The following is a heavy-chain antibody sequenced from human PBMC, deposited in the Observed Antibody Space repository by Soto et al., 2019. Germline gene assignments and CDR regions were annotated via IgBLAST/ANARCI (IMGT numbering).Heavy chain of an antibody. CDR3: ARVLTGSWNWFDP. Sequence: PGGSLRLSCAASGFTFSSYWMHWVRQAPGKGLVWVSRINSDGSRTNYADSVKGRFTVSRDNAKNTQYPQMNSLRAEDTAVYYCARVLTGSWNWFDPWGQGTLVTVSS. D-gene: IGHD6-13*01. J-gene: IGHJ5*02. V-gene: IGHV3-74*01. CDR1: GFTFSSYW. CDR2: INSDGSRT.